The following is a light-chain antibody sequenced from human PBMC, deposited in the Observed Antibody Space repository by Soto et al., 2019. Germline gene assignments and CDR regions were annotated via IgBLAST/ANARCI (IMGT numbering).Light chain of an antibody. CDR3: SSYAGRNNLYV. J-gene: IGLJ1*01. Sequence: QSALTQPPSASGSPGQSVTISCTGTSSDVGTYDYVSWYQQHPGKAPKLMIYEVSKRPSGVPDRFSGSKSGNTASLTVSGLQAEDEADYYCSSYAGRNNLYVFGTGTKLTVL. V-gene: IGLV2-8*01. CDR2: EVS. CDR1: SSDVGTYDY.